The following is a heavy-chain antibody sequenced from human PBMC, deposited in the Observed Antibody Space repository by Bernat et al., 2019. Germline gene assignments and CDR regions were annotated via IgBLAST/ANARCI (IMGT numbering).Heavy chain of an antibody. CDR1: GFTFSNAW. CDR2: IKSKTDGGTT. D-gene: IGHD3-10*01. CDR3: TKDLEWFFTFSSDGSGY. V-gene: IGHV3-15*07. Sequence: EVQLVESGGGLVKPGGSLRLSCAASGFTFSNAWMNWVRQAPGKGLEWVGRIKSKTDGGTTDYAAPVKGRFTISRDDSKNTLYLQMNSLKTEDTAVYYCTKDLEWFFTFSSDGSGYWGQGTLVTVSS. J-gene: IGHJ4*02.